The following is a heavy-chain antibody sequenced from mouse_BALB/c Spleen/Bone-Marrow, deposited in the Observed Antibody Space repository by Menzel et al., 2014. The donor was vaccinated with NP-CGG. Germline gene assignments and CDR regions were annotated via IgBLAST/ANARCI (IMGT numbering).Heavy chain of an antibody. Sequence: AMLVESGPGLVQPSQSLSITCTVSGFSLTSYGVHWVRQSPGKGLEWLGVIWSGGSTDYNAAFISRLSISKDNSKSQVFFKMNSLQANDTAIYYCARNSHYYGYYYAMDYWGQGTSVTVSS. V-gene: IGHV2-2*02. CDR1: GFSLTSYG. D-gene: IGHD1-2*01. CDR3: ARNSHYYGYYYAMDY. CDR2: IWSGGST. J-gene: IGHJ4*01.